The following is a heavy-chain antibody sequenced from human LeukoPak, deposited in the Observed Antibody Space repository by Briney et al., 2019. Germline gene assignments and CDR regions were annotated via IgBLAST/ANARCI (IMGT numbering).Heavy chain of an antibody. CDR1: GFTLSRDA. J-gene: IGHJ4*02. V-gene: IGHV3-23*01. Sequence: GGSLRLSCAASGFTLSRDAMSWVRQAPRKGLEWVSGIRGRWGIRYYRDSVNGRYTISRDNSMNTLYLQMNGPRDHDTALYYGAKVVHYGSRSYASFESWGQGTLVTVSS. D-gene: IGHD3-10*01. CDR2: IRGRWGIR. CDR3: AKVVHYGSRSYASFES.